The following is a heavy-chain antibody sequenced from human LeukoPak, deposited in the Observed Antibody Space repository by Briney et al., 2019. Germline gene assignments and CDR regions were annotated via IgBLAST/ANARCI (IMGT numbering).Heavy chain of an antibody. CDR2: IYYSGST. D-gene: IGHD3-3*01. J-gene: IGHJ5*02. CDR1: GGSISSGGYY. CDR3: ARAATIFGVVSQFDP. V-gene: IGHV4-31*03. Sequence: SETLSLTCTVSGGSISSGGYYWSWIRQHPGKDLEWIGYIYYSGSTYYNPSLKSRVTISVDTSKNQFSLKLSSVTAADTAVYYCARAATIFGVVSQFDPWGQGTLVTVSS.